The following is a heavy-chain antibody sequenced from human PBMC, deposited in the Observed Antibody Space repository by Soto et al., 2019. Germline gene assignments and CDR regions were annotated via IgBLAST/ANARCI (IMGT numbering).Heavy chain of an antibody. Sequence: ASVKVSCKASGYTFTSYYMHWVRQAPGQGLEWMGIINPSGGSTSYAQKFQGRVTMTRDTSTSTVYMELNSLRAEDTAVYYCAKEGGSGGSPYLGYYGMDVWGQGTTVTVSS. V-gene: IGHV1-46*01. CDR2: INPSGGST. J-gene: IGHJ6*02. CDR1: GYTFTSYY. D-gene: IGHD2-15*01. CDR3: AKEGGSGGSPYLGYYGMDV.